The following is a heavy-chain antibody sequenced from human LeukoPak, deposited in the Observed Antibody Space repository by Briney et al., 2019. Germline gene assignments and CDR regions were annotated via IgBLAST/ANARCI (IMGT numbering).Heavy chain of an antibody. CDR3: ARGTVSGEDYYYMDV. J-gene: IGHJ6*03. V-gene: IGHV1-18*01. Sequence: ASVTVSCKASGYTFTSYGISWVRQAPGEGLEWMGWISGLNGDTKYAQRIQGRVTLTTDTSTRTAYMELRSLRSDDTAVYYCARGTVSGEDYYYMDVWGKGTTVTVSS. D-gene: IGHD4-11*01. CDR2: ISGLNGDT. CDR1: GYTFTSYG.